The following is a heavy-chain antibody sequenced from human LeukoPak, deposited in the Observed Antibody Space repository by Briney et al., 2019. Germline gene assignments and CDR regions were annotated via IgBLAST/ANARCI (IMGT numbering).Heavy chain of an antibody. J-gene: IGHJ5*02. Sequence: SETLSLTCTVSGDSISSTNYYWGWIRQPPGKGLEWIGGIYYSGSTYYNPSLKSRVTISVDTSKNQFSLKLSSVTAADTAVYYCARIEAAAGTTNWFDPWGQGTLVTVSS. D-gene: IGHD6-13*01. CDR1: GDSISSTNYY. CDR3: ARIEAAAGTTNWFDP. CDR2: IYYSGST. V-gene: IGHV4-39*07.